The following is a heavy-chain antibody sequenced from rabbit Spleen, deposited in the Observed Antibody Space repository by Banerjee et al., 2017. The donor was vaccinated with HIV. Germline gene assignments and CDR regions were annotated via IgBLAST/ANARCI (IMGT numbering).Heavy chain of an antibody. Sequence: QEQLVESWGGLVQPEGSLTLTCTASGFSFRSDSYMCCVRQAPGKGPEWTACIYSGRGSSYYASWAKGRFTSYSHNAQNTLYLQRNSLTAAETATYFCVREVAAKFSLWGPGTLVTVS. V-gene: IGHV1S47*01. J-gene: IGHJ4*01. CDR1: GFSFRSDS. CDR3: VREVAAKFSL. D-gene: IGHD4-1*01. CDR2: IYSGRGSS.